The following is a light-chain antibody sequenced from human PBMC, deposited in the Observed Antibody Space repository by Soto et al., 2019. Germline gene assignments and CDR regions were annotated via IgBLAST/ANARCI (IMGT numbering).Light chain of an antibody. J-gene: IGKJ1*01. CDR1: RSLSSTS. CDR3: QQYGSSPRT. V-gene: IGKV3-20*01. CDR2: DVS. Sequence: ENLFTQSPGTLSLSPGGRAAPSLRALRSLSSTSLAWYQQRPGQAPRLLIYDVSSRATGIPDRFSGSGSGTDFTLTINRLEPDDFAVYYCQQYGSSPRTFGQGTKV.